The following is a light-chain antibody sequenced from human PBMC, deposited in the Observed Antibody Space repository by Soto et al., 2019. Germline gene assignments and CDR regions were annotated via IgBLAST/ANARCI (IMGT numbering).Light chain of an antibody. CDR3: SSYTSSSTYF. Sequence: QPASVSGSPGQSITMSCTGTSSDIGGYNYVSWYQQHPGKAPKLMIYDVSHRPSGISNRFSGSKSGNTASLTISGLQAEDEAAYYCSSYTSSSTYFFGTGTKLTVL. CDR1: SSDIGGYNY. CDR2: DVS. J-gene: IGLJ1*01. V-gene: IGLV2-14*01.